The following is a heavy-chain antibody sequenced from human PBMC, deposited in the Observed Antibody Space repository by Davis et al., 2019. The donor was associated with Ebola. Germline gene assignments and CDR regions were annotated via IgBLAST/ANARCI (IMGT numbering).Heavy chain of an antibody. J-gene: IGHJ4*02. V-gene: IGHV3-49*04. CDR2: IRSKIYGGTT. CDR1: GFTFGDYA. CDR3: SRDDYPV. D-gene: IGHD4-11*01. Sequence: GGSLRLSCTASGFTFGDYAMTWVRQVPGKGLEWVGFIRSKIYGGTTEYAASVEGRFTISRDDSKSIAYLQMNGLKAEDSAVYYCSRDDYPVWGQGTLVTVSS.